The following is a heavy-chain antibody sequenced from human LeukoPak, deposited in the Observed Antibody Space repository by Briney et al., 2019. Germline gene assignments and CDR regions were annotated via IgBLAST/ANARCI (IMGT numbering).Heavy chain of an antibody. D-gene: IGHD3-22*01. CDR1: GGSIRNYY. J-gene: IGHJ1*01. CDR2: MYNIETT. CDR3: ARLDSSGYYFQH. V-gene: IGHV4-59*01. Sequence: SETLSLTRTVSGGSIRNYYWSWIRQPPGKGLEWIGFMYNIETTNYNPSLKSRITILVDTSKNQFSLKLSSVIDADTAVYYCARLDSSGYYFQHWGQGTLVTVSS.